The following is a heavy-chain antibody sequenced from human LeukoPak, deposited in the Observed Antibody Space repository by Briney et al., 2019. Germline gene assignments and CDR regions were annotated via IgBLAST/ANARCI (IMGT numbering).Heavy chain of an antibody. V-gene: IGHV3-9*01. J-gene: IGHJ4*02. CDR3: ARHDVVVPAASEFFDY. D-gene: IGHD2-2*01. CDR2: ISWNSGSI. Sequence: PGGSLRLSCAASGFTFDDYAMPWVRQAPGKGLEWVSGISWNSGSIGYADSVKGRFTISRDNAKNSLYLQMNSLRDEDTAVYYCARHDVVVPAASEFFDYWGQGTLVTVSS. CDR1: GFTFDDYA.